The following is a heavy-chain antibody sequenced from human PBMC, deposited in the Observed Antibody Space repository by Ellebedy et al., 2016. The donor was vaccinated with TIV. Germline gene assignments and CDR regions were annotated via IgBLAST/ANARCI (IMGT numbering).Heavy chain of an antibody. V-gene: IGHV3-23*01. CDR1: GFTFSSYA. CDR3: AKDVVGGTDMNYYFDQ. Sequence: PGGSLRLSCAVSGFTFSSYAMSWVRQAPGKGLEWVSAISGSGGSTYYADSVKGRFTISRDNSKNTLYLQMNNLRAEDTAVYFCAKDVVGGTDMNYYFDQWGQGTLATVSS. J-gene: IGHJ4*02. CDR2: ISGSGGST. D-gene: IGHD1-26*01.